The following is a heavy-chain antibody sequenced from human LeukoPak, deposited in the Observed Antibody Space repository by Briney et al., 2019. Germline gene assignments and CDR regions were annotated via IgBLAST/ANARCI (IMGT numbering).Heavy chain of an antibody. CDR2: IFGSGGSP. Sequence: GGSLRLSCEASGFTFGSHAMHWVRQAPGKGLEWVAGIFGSGGSPHYADPVKGRFTISRDNSRNTVYLQINSLRAEDTAVYYCGKTTVGYSSGQKPAWPVDYWGQGTLVTVSS. CDR1: GFTFGSHA. D-gene: IGHD5-18*01. V-gene: IGHV3-23*01. CDR3: GKTTVGYSSGQKPAWPVDY. J-gene: IGHJ4*02.